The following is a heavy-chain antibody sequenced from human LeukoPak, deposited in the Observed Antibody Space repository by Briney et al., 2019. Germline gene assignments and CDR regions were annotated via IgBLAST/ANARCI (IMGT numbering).Heavy chain of an antibody. Sequence: PSETLSLTCTVSGGSISSYYWSWIRQPPGKGLEWIGYIYYSGSTNYNPSLKSRVTISVDTSKNQFSLKLSSVTAADTAVYYCARLTLYCSSTSCHRGGFDYWGQGTLVTVSS. J-gene: IGHJ4*02. CDR2: IYYSGST. V-gene: IGHV4-59*01. D-gene: IGHD2-2*01. CDR3: ARLTLYCSSTSCHRGGFDY. CDR1: GGSISSYY.